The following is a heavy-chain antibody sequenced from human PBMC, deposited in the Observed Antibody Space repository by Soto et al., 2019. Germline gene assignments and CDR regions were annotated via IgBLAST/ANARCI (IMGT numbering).Heavy chain of an antibody. D-gene: IGHD2-15*01. Sequence: LETLSLTCAVSGGSISSSNWWSWIRQPPGKGLERIGEINHSGSTNYNPSLKSRVTISVDTSKNQFSLKLSSVTAADTAVYYCARVGGLPTQKKILGYCSGGSCYNWFDPWGQGTLVTVSS. CDR2: INHSGST. CDR1: GGSISSSNW. V-gene: IGHV4-4*02. CDR3: ARVGGLPTQKKILGYCSGGSCYNWFDP. J-gene: IGHJ5*02.